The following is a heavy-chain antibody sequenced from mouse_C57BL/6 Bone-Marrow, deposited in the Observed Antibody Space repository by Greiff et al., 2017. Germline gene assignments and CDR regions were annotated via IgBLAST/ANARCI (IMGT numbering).Heavy chain of an antibody. J-gene: IGHJ3*01. CDR2: ISSGGSYT. CDR1: GFTFSSYG. Sequence: DVMLVESGGDLVKPGGSLKLSCAASGFTFSSYGMSWVRQTPDKRLEWVATISSGGSYTYYPDSVKGRFTISRDNAKNTLYLQMSSLKSEDTAMYYCARHGPAYWGQGTLVTVSA. CDR3: ARHGPAY. V-gene: IGHV5-6*02.